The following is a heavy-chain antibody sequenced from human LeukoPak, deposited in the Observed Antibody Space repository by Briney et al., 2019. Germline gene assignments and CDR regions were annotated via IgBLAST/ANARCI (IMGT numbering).Heavy chain of an antibody. Sequence: ASVKVSCKASGYTFTGYYMHWVRQAPGQGLEWMGWIYPNSGGTNYAQKFQGRVTMTRDTSISTAYMELSRLRSDDTAVYYCARGPSYLGYCSGGSCQQRTRKYYFDYWGQGTLVTVSS. J-gene: IGHJ4*02. CDR1: GYTFTGYY. CDR2: IYPNSGGT. V-gene: IGHV1-2*02. D-gene: IGHD2-15*01. CDR3: ARGPSYLGYCSGGSCQQRTRKYYFDY.